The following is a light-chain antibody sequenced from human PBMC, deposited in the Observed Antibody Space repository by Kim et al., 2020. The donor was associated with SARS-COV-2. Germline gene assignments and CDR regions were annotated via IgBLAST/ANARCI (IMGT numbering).Light chain of an antibody. Sequence: QRGTISCSGSSSNIGNNAVNWYQQLPGKAPKLLIYYDDLLPSGVSDRFSGSKSGTSASLAISGLQSEDEADYYCAACDDSLNGYVFGTGTKVTVL. CDR1: SSNIGNNA. CDR2: YDD. V-gene: IGLV1-36*01. J-gene: IGLJ1*01. CDR3: AACDDSLNGYV.